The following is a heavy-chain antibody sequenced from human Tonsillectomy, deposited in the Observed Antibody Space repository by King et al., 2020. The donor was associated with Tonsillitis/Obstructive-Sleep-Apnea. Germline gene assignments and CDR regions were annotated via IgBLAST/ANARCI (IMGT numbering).Heavy chain of an antibody. CDR1: GGSFSGYY. V-gene: IGHV4-34*01. CDR3: ATIGVRGYYYYYMDV. Sequence: VQLQQWGAGLLKPSETLFLTCAVYGGSFSGYYWSWIRQPPGKGLEWIGEINHSGSTNYNPSLKSRVTISVDTSKNQFSLKLSSVTAADTAVYYCATIGVRGYYYYYMDVWGKGTTVTVSS. J-gene: IGHJ6*03. D-gene: IGHD3-10*01. CDR2: INHSGST.